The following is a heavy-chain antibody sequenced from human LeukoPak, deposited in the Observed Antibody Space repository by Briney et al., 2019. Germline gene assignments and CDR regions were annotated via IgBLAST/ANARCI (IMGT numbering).Heavy chain of an antibody. D-gene: IGHD3-16*02. CDR3: AGDQRDIVPPTFDY. CDR2: ISSSSSYI. J-gene: IGHJ4*02. CDR1: GFTFSSYS. V-gene: IGHV3-21*01. Sequence: PGGSLRLSCAASGFTFSSYSMNWVRQAPGKGLEWVSSISSSSSYIYYADSVKGRFTISRDNAKNSLYLQMNSLRAEDTAVYYCAGDQRDIVPPTFDYWGQGTLVTVSS.